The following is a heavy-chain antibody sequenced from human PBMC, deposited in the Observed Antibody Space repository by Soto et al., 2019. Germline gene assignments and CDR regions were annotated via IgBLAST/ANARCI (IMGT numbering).Heavy chain of an antibody. CDR1: GYTFTSYY. J-gene: IGHJ3*02. Sequence: ASVKVSCKASGYTFTSYYMHWVRQATRQGLEWMGIINPSGGSTSYAQKFQGRVTMTRDTSTSTVYMELSSLRSEDTAVYYCARAPRSPYYDSSGYYSDAFDIWGQGTMVTVSS. CDR2: INPSGGST. D-gene: IGHD3-22*01. V-gene: IGHV1-46*01. CDR3: ARAPRSPYYDSSGYYSDAFDI.